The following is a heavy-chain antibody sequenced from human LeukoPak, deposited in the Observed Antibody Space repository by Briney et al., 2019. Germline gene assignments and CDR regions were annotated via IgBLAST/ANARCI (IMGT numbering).Heavy chain of an antibody. J-gene: IGHJ4*02. Sequence: SETLSLICSVSNGSISTYYWSWIRQPPGKGLEYIGYIDYSGHTYANPSLQSRVTLSVDTSTNQISLQLTSVTAADTAVYFCAGEGPTNSDRYYFDYRGQGTLVTVSS. CDR1: NGSISTYY. CDR2: IDYSGHT. V-gene: IGHV4-59*01. CDR3: AGEGPTNSDRYYFDY. D-gene: IGHD4-23*01.